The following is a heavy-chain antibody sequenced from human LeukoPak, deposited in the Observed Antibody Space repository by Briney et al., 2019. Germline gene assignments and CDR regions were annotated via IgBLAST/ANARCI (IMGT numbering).Heavy chain of an antibody. V-gene: IGHV3-23*01. D-gene: IGHD5-12*01. CDR3: AKDRLVAIDAFDI. Sequence: PGGSLRLSCAASGFTFSSYAMSWVRQAPGKGLEWVSGIGSSGFDTYYGDSAKGRFTISRDNSKNTVYLQMNSLRAEDTAVYYCAKDRLVAIDAFDIWGQGTMVTVSS. J-gene: IGHJ3*02. CDR2: IGSSGFDT. CDR1: GFTFSSYA.